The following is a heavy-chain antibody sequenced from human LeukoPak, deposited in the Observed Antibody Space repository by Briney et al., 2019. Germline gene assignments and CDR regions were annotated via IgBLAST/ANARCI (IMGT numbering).Heavy chain of an antibody. CDR1: GFTFSSYS. CDR3: ARCPYSFGFAPPQY. Sequence: PGGSLRLSCAASGFTFSSYSMNWVRQAPGKGLEWVSSISSSSSYIYYADSVKGRFTISRDNAKHSLYLQMNSLRAEDTAVYYCARCPYSFGFAPPQYWGQGTLVTVSS. CDR2: ISSSSSYI. D-gene: IGHD5-18*01. V-gene: IGHV3-21*01. J-gene: IGHJ4*02.